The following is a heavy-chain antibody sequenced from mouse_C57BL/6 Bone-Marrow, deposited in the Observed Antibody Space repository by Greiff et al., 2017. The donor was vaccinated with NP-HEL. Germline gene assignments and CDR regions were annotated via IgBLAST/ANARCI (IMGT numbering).Heavy chain of an antibody. CDR2: IDPSDSYT. J-gene: IGHJ4*01. CDR3: AREGTAQATFHYYAMDY. CDR1: GYTFTSYW. Sequence: QVQLQQPGAELVMPGASVKLSCKASGYTFTSYWMHWVKQRPGQGLEWIGEIDPSDSYTNYNQKFKGKSTLTVDKSSSTAYKQLSSLTSEDSAVYYCAREGTAQATFHYYAMDYWGQGTSVTVSS. D-gene: IGHD3-2*02. V-gene: IGHV1-69*01.